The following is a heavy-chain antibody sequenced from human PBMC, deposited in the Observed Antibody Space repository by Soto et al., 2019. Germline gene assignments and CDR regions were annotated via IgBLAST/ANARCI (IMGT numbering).Heavy chain of an antibody. CDR3: AKDPMVRGVMLPMDV. J-gene: IGHJ6*02. Sequence: SLRLSCAASGFIFSRYAMSWVRQAPGKGLEWVSGVSESGGSTYYTDSVKGRFTISRDNSKNTVYLQMNSLRAEDTAVYYCAKDPMVRGVMLPMDVWGQGTTVTVSS. V-gene: IGHV3-23*01. D-gene: IGHD3-10*01. CDR2: VSESGGST. CDR1: GFIFSRYA.